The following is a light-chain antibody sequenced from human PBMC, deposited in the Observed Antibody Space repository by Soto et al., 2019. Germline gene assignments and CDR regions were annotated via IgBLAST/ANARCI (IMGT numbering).Light chain of an antibody. Sequence: QSVLTQPASVSASTVHSISVSCTGASREVGGYSYVSWYQQYPGKAPKLMIYEVSNRPSGVSNRFSGSKSGNTASLTISGLQAEDEGDYYCSSYTSSSALVFGGGTHLTVL. CDR3: SSYTSSSALV. CDR1: SREVGGYSY. CDR2: EVS. J-gene: IGLJ3*02. V-gene: IGLV2-14*01.